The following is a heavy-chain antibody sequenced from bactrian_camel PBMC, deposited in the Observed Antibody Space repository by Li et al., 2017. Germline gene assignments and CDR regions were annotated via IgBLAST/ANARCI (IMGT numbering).Heavy chain of an antibody. Sequence: HVQLVESGGGSVQVGGSLRLSCTASRGTFGDADLGWYRQAEGKQREWVSAISPDGTTKLADSIKGRFTISQDKDKDTVYLQLNSATPEDTAMYSCQSRCFRDGNWGLVRGKGTQVTVS. CDR1: RGTFGDAD. J-gene: IGHJ4*01. D-gene: IGHD5*01. CDR3: QSRCFRDGNWGLV. CDR2: ISPDGTT. V-gene: IGHV3S53*01.